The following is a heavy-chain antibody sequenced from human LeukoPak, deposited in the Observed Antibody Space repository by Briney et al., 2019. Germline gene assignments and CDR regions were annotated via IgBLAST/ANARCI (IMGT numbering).Heavy chain of an antibody. V-gene: IGHV4-39*07. D-gene: IGHD3-9*01. CDR1: GGSISSRSYY. J-gene: IGHJ4*02. Sequence: SETLSLTCTVSGGSISSRSYYWSWIRQPPGKGLEWIGEINHSGSTNYNPSLKSRVTISVDTSKNQFSLKLSSVTAADTAVYYCARVGILRYFDWLSHDFDYWGQGTLVTVSS. CDR2: INHSGST. CDR3: ARVGILRYFDWLSHDFDY.